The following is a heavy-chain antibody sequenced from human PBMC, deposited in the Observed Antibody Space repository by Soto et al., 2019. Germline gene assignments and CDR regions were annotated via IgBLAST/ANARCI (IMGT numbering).Heavy chain of an antibody. CDR2: ISGSGGST. CDR3: AKDRRYYTVIDRDY. J-gene: IGHJ4*02. CDR1: WFNFSSLA. Sequence: GGALRLSRAASWFNFSSLAISLVRPAPGKGLEWVSAISGSGGSTYYADSVKGRFTISRDNSKNTLYLQMSSLRAEDTAVYYCAKDRRYYTVIDRDYWGQGTLVTVSS. V-gene: IGHV3-23*01. D-gene: IGHD2-21*01.